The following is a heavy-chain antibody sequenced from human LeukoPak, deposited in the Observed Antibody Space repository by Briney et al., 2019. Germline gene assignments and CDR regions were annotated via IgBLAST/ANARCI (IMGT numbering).Heavy chain of an antibody. CDR3: ARDSGYAFDI. Sequence: GSLRLSCAASGFTVSSNYMNWVRQAPGKGLEWVSYIGISSSTIDYADSVKGRFTISRDNAKNSLYLQMNSLRAEDTAVYYCARDSGYAFDIWGQGTMVTVSS. CDR1: GFTVSSNY. J-gene: IGHJ3*02. V-gene: IGHV3-48*01. CDR2: IGISSSTI. D-gene: IGHD1-26*01.